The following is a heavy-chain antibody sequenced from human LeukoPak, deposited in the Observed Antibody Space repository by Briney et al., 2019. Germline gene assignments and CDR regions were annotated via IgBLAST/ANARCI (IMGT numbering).Heavy chain of an antibody. V-gene: IGHV3-23*01. CDR1: GFTFSSYA. Sequence: GGSLRLSCAASGFTFSSYAMSWVRQAPGKGLEWVSAISGSGGSTYYADSVKGRFTISRDNSKNTLYLQMNSLRADDTAVYYCAKDDSGGYYYIFGYWGQGALVTVSS. CDR3: AKDDSGGYYYIFGY. CDR2: ISGSGGST. D-gene: IGHD3-22*01. J-gene: IGHJ4*02.